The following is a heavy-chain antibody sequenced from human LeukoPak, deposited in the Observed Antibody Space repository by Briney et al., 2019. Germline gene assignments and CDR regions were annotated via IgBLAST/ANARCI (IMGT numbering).Heavy chain of an antibody. V-gene: IGHV4-31*03. CDR2: IYYSGST. CDR1: GCSISSGGYY. CDR3: ASQGANQYYYYGMDV. Sequence: SETLSLTCTVSGCSISSGGYYWSWIHQHPGEGLEWIGYIYYSGSTYYNPSLKSRVTISVDTSKNQFSLKLSSVTAADTAVYYCASQGANQYYYYGMDVWGQGTTVTVCS. J-gene: IGHJ6*02.